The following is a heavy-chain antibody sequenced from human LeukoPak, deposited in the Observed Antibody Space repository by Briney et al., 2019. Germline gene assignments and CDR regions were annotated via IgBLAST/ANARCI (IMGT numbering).Heavy chain of an antibody. V-gene: IGHV1-69*05. CDR3: ARGSSSLTTRSWFDP. CDR1: GGTFSSYA. J-gene: IGHJ5*02. Sequence: ASVKVSCKASGGTFSSYAISWVRQAPGQGLEWMGGIIPIFGTANYAQKFQGRVTITTDESTSTAYMELSSLRSEDTAVYYCARGSSSLTTRSWFDPWGQGTLVTVSS. D-gene: IGHD4-11*01. CDR2: IIPIFGTA.